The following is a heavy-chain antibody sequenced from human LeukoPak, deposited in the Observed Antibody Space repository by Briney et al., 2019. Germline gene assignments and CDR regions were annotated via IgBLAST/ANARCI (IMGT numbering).Heavy chain of an antibody. D-gene: IGHD6-25*01. J-gene: IGHJ4*02. CDR3: AKGAPKRDYFDY. CDR1: GFTFYDYA. CDR2: ISWNSGSI. Sequence: SGGSLRLSCAASGFTFYDYAMHWVRHAPGKGREWGSGISWNSGSIGYADSVKGRFTISRDNSKNTLYLQMNSLRAEDTAVYYCAKGAPKRDYFDYWGQGTLVTVSS. V-gene: IGHV3-9*01.